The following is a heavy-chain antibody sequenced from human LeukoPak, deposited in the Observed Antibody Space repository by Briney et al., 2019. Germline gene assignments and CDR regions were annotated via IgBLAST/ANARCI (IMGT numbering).Heavy chain of an antibody. CDR2: INPDGSRT. J-gene: IGHJ3*02. CDR1: ESTFSKYW. V-gene: IGHV3-74*01. D-gene: IGHD1-26*01. Sequence: SGGSLRLSCAASESTFSKYWMHWVRQAPGKGLVWVSRINPDGSRTNYADSVAGRFTISRDNAKNTLYLQMNSLRAEDTAVYYCSWDHTGKEDIWGQGTMVTVSS. CDR3: SWDHTGKEDI.